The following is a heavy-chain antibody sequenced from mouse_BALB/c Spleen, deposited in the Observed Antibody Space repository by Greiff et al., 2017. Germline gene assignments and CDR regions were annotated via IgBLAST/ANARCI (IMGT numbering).Heavy chain of an antibody. CDR2: IDPANGNT. CDR1: GFNSKDTY. D-gene: IGHD2-3*01. Sequence: VQLQQSGAELVKPGASVKLSCTASGFNSKDTYMHWVKQRPEQGLEWIGRIDPANGNTKYDPKFQGKATITADTSSNTAYLQLSSLTSEDTAVYYCARSDGGAMDYWGQGTSVTVSS. CDR3: ARSDGGAMDY. J-gene: IGHJ4*01. V-gene: IGHV14-3*02.